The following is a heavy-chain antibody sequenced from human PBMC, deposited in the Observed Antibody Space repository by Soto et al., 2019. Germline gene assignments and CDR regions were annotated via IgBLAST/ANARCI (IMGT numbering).Heavy chain of an antibody. J-gene: IGHJ6*02. CDR2: IYYSGST. CDR3: ASHLGILYGMDV. V-gene: IGHV4-39*01. CDR1: SGSISSSSYY. Sequence: SETLSLTCTVSSGSISSSSYYWGWIRQPPGKGLEWIGSIYYSGSTYYNPSLKSRVTISVDTSKNQFSLKLSSVTAADTAVYYCASHLGILYGMDVWGQGTTVT.